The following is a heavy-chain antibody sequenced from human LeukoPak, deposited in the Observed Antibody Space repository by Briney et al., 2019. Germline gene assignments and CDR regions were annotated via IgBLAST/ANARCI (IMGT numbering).Heavy chain of an antibody. CDR1: GYTFTSNY. J-gene: IGHJ6*03. Sequence: ASVKVSCKAFGYTFTSNYMHWVRQAPGQGPEWMGVSSPSGFSTTYAQKFQGRVTLTRDMSTSTDYLELSSMRSEDTAVYYCARGPIDCTNGVCCKTSSNYSYYMDVWGKGTTVTISS. V-gene: IGHV1-46*01. CDR3: ARGPIDCTNGVCCKTSSNYSYYMDV. CDR2: SSPSGFST. D-gene: IGHD2-8*01.